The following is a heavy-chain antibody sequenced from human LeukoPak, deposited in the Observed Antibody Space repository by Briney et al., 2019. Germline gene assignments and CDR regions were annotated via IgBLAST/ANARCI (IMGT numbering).Heavy chain of an antibody. V-gene: IGHV6-1*01. J-gene: IGHJ4*02. D-gene: IGHD6-19*01. CDR3: ARGSSGSFDY. Sequence: PSQTLSLTCDISGDSVSGNIVAWNWIRQSPSRGLEWLGRTNYRSKWYNDYAVSVRGRITINPDTSKNRFSLQLYSVTPEDTAVYYCARGSSGSFDYWGQGTLVTVSS. CDR1: GDSVSGNIVA. CDR2: TNYRSKWYN.